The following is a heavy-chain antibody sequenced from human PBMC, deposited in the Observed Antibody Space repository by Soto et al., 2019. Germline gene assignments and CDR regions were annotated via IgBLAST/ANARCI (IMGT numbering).Heavy chain of an antibody. CDR3: ARESEDLTSNFDY. CDR2: ISSTTNYI. V-gene: IGHV3-21*06. CDR1: GFTFTRYS. Sequence: GGSLRLSXAASGFTFTRYSMNWVRQAPGKGLEWVSSISSTTNYIYYGDSMKGRFTISRDNAKNSLYLEMNSLRAEDAAVYYCARESEDLTSNFDYWGQGTLVTVSS. J-gene: IGHJ4*02.